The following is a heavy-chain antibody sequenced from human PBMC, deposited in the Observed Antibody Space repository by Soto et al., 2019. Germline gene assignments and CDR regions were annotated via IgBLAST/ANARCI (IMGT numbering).Heavy chain of an antibody. CDR2: IIPSGGST. D-gene: IGHD2-2*01. CDR3: ARVSSSRRSTICYVGGYNWFGP. J-gene: IGHJ5*02. Sequence: QVQLVQSGAEVKKPGASVKVSCKASGYTFTSYYMHWMRQAPGQGLEWIGMIIPSGGSTMYAQRFRGGATRTRDTFTSTVYMELSSLRSEDTAVYYCARVSSSRRSTICYVGGYNWFGPWGQGTLVTVSS. CDR1: GYTFTSYY. V-gene: IGHV1-46*01.